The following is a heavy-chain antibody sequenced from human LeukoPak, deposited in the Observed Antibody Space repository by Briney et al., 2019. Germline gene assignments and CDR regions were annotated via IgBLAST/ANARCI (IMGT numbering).Heavy chain of an antibody. CDR2: IHTSGST. CDR1: GGSISNYH. D-gene: IGHD6-19*01. Sequence: SETLSLTCTVSGGSISNYHWSWMRQPAGKGLEWIGQIHTSGSTNYNPPLKSRVSMSIDTTEDQVSLTIRSVTAADTAFYYCARRDISSGWSFDYWGQGTLVTVSS. CDR3: ARRDISSGWSFDY. V-gene: IGHV4-4*07. J-gene: IGHJ4*02.